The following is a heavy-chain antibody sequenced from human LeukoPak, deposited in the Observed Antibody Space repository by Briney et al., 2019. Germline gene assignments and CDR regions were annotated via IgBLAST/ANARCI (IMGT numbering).Heavy chain of an antibody. V-gene: IGHV3-11*01. CDR1: GFTFSDYY. J-gene: IGHJ5*02. CDR2: ISSSGNTI. D-gene: IGHD6-13*01. CDR3: ARVWTYSSSWFWFDP. Sequence: GGSLRLSCAASGFTFSDYYMSWIRQAPGKGLEWVSYISSSGNTIYYADSVKGRFTISRDNAKNSLYLQMNSLRAEDTAVSYCARVWTYSSSWFWFDPWGQGTLVTVSS.